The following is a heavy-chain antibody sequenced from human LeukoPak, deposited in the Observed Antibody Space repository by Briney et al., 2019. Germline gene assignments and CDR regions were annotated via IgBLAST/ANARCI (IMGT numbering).Heavy chain of an antibody. Sequence: PGGSLRLSCAASGFTFSSYSMNWVRQAPGKGLEWVSSISSSSSYIYYADSVKGRFTISRDNSKNTLYLQMNSLRAEDTAVYYCAKDLERRYSSSNYWGQGTLVTVSS. CDR2: ISSSSSYI. CDR1: GFTFSSYS. CDR3: AKDLERRYSSSNY. V-gene: IGHV3-21*04. J-gene: IGHJ4*02. D-gene: IGHD6-6*01.